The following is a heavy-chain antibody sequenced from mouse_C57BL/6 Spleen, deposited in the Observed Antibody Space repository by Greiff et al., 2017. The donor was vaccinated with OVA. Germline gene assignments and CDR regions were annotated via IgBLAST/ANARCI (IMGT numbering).Heavy chain of an antibody. Sequence: QVQLQQSGAELVRPGTSVKVSCKASGYAFTNYLIEWVKQRPGQGLEWIGVINPGSGGTNYNEKFKGKATLTADKSSSTAYMQLSSLTSEDSAVYYCARSWDGAMDYWGQGTSVTVSS. J-gene: IGHJ4*01. CDR3: ARSWDGAMDY. D-gene: IGHD4-1*01. V-gene: IGHV1-54*01. CDR1: GYAFTNYL. CDR2: INPGSGGT.